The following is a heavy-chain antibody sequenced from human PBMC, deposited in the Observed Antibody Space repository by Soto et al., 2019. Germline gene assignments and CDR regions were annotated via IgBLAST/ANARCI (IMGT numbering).Heavy chain of an antibody. Sequence: TLSLTCTVSGGSISSGGYYWSWIRQHPGKGLEWIGYIYYSGSTYYNPSLKSRVTISVDTSKNQFSLKLSSVTAADTAVYYCASRSIAVAGVSVDYWGQGTLVTVSS. CDR2: IYYSGST. D-gene: IGHD6-19*01. CDR1: GGSISSGGYY. V-gene: IGHV4-31*03. CDR3: ASRSIAVAGVSVDY. J-gene: IGHJ4*02.